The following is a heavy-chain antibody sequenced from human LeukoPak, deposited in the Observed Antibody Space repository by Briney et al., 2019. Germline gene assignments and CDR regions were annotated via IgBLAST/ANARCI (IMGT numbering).Heavy chain of an antibody. Sequence: ASVKVSCKASGYTFIGYNMHWVRQAPGQGLEWMGLINPTGGSTGYAQKFQGRVTMTRDMSTSTDYMELSSLRSEDTAIYYCARDNSVGDNAWWFDPWGQGTLVTVSS. D-gene: IGHD1-26*01. J-gene: IGHJ5*02. V-gene: IGHV1-46*01. CDR3: ARDNSVGDNAWWFDP. CDR2: INPTGGST. CDR1: GYTFIGYN.